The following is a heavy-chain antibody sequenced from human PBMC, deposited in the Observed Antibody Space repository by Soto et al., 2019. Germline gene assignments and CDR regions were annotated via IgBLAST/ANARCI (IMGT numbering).Heavy chain of an antibody. V-gene: IGHV1-69*01. CDR3: ARARGSVIYALPDAFNI. CDR2: IMPIFGTA. J-gene: IGHJ3*02. CDR1: GGTFSNYA. Sequence: QVQLVQSGAEVKKPGSSVKVSCKTSGGTFSNYALSWVRQAPGQGLEWMGAIMPIFGTANYAQKFQGRVTITADESTSTAYMELNSLRSEDTAIYYCARARGSVIYALPDAFNIWGQGTLATVSS. D-gene: IGHD2-8*02.